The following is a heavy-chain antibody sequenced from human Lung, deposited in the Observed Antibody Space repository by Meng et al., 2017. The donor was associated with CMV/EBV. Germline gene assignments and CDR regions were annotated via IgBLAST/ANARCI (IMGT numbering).Heavy chain of an antibody. CDR3: ARDNNWGPDY. CDR2: IHPHRGDT. CDR1: GYTFNAHY. V-gene: IGHV1-2*02. Sequence: SETVSCKASGYTFNAHYFHRLRQAPGQWLEWMGWIHPHRGDTNYAQQFQGRVTLTRDPSINTGYMELTRLTSDDTAVYYCARDNNWGPDYWGQGPLVTVSS. D-gene: IGHD7-27*01. J-gene: IGHJ4*02.